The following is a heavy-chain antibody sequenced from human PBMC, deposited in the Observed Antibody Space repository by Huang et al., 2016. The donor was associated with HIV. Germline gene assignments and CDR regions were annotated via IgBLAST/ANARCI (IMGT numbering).Heavy chain of an antibody. J-gene: IGHJ6*02. CDR3: ARGGRIAARNYYGMDV. D-gene: IGHD6-6*01. CDR1: GGSFSLYS. CDR2: IINDGRA. V-gene: IGHV4-34*01. Sequence: QVRLHQWGAGLLKPSETLSLTCAVYGGSFSLYSWKWIRQPPGKGLQWIGEIINDGRANYDPSLKSRLIMSVDTSKNQCSLILTSLTAGDSAVYYCARGGRIAARNYYGMDVWGQGTTVTVSS.